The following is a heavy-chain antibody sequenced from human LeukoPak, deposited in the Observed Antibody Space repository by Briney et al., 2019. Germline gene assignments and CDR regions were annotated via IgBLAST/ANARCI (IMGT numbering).Heavy chain of an antibody. J-gene: IGHJ4*02. CDR1: GGSISSGSYY. Sequence: SETLSLTCTVSGGSISSGSYYWSWIRQPAGKGLEWIGRIYTSGSTNYNPSLKSRVTISVDTSKNQFSLKLSSVTAADTAVYYCAKSTFRGNSPQRIDYWGQGTLVTVSS. V-gene: IGHV4-61*02. D-gene: IGHD4-23*01. CDR3: AKSTFRGNSPQRIDY. CDR2: IYTSGST.